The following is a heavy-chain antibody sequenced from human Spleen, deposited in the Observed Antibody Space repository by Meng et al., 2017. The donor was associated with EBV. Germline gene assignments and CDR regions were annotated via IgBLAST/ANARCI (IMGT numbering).Heavy chain of an antibody. Sequence: PLEEAGPGLVKPSETLSLTCTGSGGSVRSCTYYWSWIRQPPGKGLEWIGYIYFTGSTKYNPSLKTRVTISVDTSRNQFSLRLTSVTTADTAVYYCARKLYTDSFFDSWGQGTLVTVSS. J-gene: IGHJ4*02. D-gene: IGHD2-2*02. V-gene: IGHV4-61*01. CDR3: ARKLYTDSFFDS. CDR1: GGSVRSCTYY. CDR2: IYFTGST.